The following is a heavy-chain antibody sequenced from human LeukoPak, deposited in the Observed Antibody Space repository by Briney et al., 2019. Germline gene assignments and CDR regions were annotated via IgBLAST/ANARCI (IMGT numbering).Heavy chain of an antibody. V-gene: IGHV4-39*01. D-gene: IGHD5-24*01. Sequence: SETLSLTCIVSGRSISSTSHYWGWIRQPPGKGLEYIGRIYFSGSASYNPSLESRVTISVDTSKNQFSLKLSSVTAADTAVYYCARVETATIVPDYWGQGTLVTVSS. CDR1: GRSISSTSHY. J-gene: IGHJ4*02. CDR2: IYFSGSA. CDR3: ARVETATIVPDY.